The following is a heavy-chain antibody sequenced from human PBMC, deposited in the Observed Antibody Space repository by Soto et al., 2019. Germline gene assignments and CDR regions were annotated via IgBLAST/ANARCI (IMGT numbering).Heavy chain of an antibody. CDR1: GYTFTSYA. D-gene: IGHD3-10*01. J-gene: IGHJ5*02. Sequence: ASVKVSCKASGYTFTSYAMHWVRQAPGQRLEWMGWINVGNGNTKYSQKFQGRVTITRDTSASTAYMELSSLRSEDTAVYYCARVGGSYGSGSKNWFDPWGQGTLVTVSS. CDR2: INVGNGNT. CDR3: ARVGGSYGSGSKNWFDP. V-gene: IGHV1-3*01.